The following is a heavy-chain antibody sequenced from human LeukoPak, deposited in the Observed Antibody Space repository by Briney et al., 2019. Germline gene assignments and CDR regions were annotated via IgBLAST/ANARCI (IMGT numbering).Heavy chain of an antibody. CDR1: GDSVSSNSAA. J-gene: IGHJ6*03. CDR2: TDYRSRWYN. D-gene: IGHD2-15*01. Sequence: SQALSVTCAISGDSVSSNSAAWKWIRQSPSRGLEWLGRTDYRSRWYNDYAVSGKSRITIIPATSKHHFSLQLNAVTSEDAAVYYCARDLAVAASSSRKYFYYYMDVWGKGTTVTVSS. V-gene: IGHV6-1*01. CDR3: ARDLAVAASSSRKYFYYYMDV.